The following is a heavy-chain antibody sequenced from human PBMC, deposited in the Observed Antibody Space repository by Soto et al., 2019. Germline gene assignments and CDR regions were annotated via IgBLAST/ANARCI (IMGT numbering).Heavy chain of an antibody. D-gene: IGHD2-15*01. CDR3: ATVGIVVVVAARDDAFDI. Sequence: ASVKVSCKASGYTFTSYAMHWVRQAPGQGLEWMGGINAGDGNTNYAQKFQGRVTMTEDTSTDTAYMELSSLRSEDTAVYYCATVGIVVVVAARDDAFDIWGQGTMVTVSS. CDR2: INAGDGNT. CDR1: GYTFTSYA. V-gene: IGHV1-3*01. J-gene: IGHJ3*02.